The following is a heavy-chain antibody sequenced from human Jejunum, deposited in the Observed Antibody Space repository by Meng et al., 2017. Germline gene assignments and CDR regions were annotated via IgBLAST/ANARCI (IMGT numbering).Heavy chain of an antibody. CDR1: GFTFSSYA. CDR2: ISSSGGST. J-gene: IGHJ4*02. V-gene: IGHV3-23*04. Sequence: EGQRVGSGGGLVQPGGSLRLSCAASGFTFSSYAMSWVRQAPGKGLEWVSSISSSGGSTNYADSVKGRFTISRDSSKNTLYLQMNSLRAEDTAVYYCAKGGIAVVPTDYWGQGTLVTVSS. CDR3: AKGGIAVVPTDY. D-gene: IGHD6-19*01.